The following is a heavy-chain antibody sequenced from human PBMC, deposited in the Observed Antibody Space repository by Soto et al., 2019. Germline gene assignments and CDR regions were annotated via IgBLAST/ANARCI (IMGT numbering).Heavy chain of an antibody. V-gene: IGHV1-46*01. D-gene: IGHD6-13*01. J-gene: IGHJ6*02. CDR3: ARDQAAAGTKYYYYGMDV. Sequence: ASVKVSCKASGYTFTSYGISWVRQAPGQGLEWMGIINPSGGSTSYAQKFQGRVTMTRDTSTSTVYMELSSLRSEDTAVYYCARDQAAAGTKYYYYGMDVWGQGTTVTVSS. CDR2: INPSGGST. CDR1: GYTFTSYG.